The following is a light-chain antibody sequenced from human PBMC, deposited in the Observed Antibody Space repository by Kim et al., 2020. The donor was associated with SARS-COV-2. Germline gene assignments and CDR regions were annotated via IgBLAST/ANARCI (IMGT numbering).Light chain of an antibody. CDR3: NSYAGIDNLRV. CDR2: EVN. V-gene: IGLV2-8*01. Sequence: QSVVTQPPSASGSPGQSVTISCTGTSSDVGGYDYVSWYQQHPGKAPKLMIYEVNKRPSGVPDRFSGSKSGNTASLTVSGLQAEDEADYYCNSYAGIDNLRVFGGGTQLTDL. J-gene: IGLJ3*02. CDR1: SSDVGGYDY.